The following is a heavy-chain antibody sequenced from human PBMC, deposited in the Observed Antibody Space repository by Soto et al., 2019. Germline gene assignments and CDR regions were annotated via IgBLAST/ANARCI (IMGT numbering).Heavy chain of an antibody. CDR3: ARGSPLGYCSSTSCYAEATNWFDP. J-gene: IGHJ5*02. Sequence: VKGSCKASGGTKRSYTISWVGQGPGQGVEWMGRIIPILGIANYAQKFQGRVTITADKSTSTAYMELSSLRSEDTAVYYCARGSPLGYCSSTSCYAEATNWFDPWGQGTLVTVSS. V-gene: IGHV1-69*02. D-gene: IGHD2-2*01. CDR2: IIPILGIA. CDR1: GGTKRSYT.